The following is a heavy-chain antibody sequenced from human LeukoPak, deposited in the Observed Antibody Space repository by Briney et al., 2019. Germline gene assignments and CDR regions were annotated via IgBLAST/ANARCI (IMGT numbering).Heavy chain of an antibody. Sequence: SETLSLTCAIYSESFSGYFWSWIRQPPGKGLEWIGEINYSGSTNYNPSLKSRVTISVDTSKNQFSLRVTSVTAADTAVYYCARTRRDSSTWSPNNWFDPWGQGTLVTVSS. CDR1: SESFSGYF. J-gene: IGHJ5*02. D-gene: IGHD6-13*01. V-gene: IGHV4-34*01. CDR2: INYSGST. CDR3: ARTRRDSSTWSPNNWFDP.